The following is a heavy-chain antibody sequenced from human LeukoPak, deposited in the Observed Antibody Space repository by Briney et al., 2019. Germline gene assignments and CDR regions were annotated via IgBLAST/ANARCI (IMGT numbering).Heavy chain of an antibody. D-gene: IGHD2-2*01. CDR1: GGSFSGYY. CDR2: INHSGST. V-gene: IGHV4-34*01. Sequence: SETPSLTCAVYGGSFSGYYWSWIRQPPGKGLEWIGEINHSGSTNYNPSLKSRVTISVDTSKNQFSLKLSSVTAADTAVYYCARGLRGYCSSTSCDSPPYYYYYMDVWGKGTTVTVSS. J-gene: IGHJ6*03. CDR3: ARGLRGYCSSTSCDSPPYYYYYMDV.